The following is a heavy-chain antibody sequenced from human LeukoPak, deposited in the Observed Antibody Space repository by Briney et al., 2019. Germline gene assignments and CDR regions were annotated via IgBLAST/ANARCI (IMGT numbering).Heavy chain of an antibody. CDR2: ISAYNGNT. CDR1: GGTFSSYA. D-gene: IGHD2-15*01. V-gene: IGHV1-18*01. J-gene: IGHJ5*02. CDR3: ARDTAAAGGETNWFDP. Sequence: ASVKVSCKASGGTFSSYAISWVRQAPGQGLEWMGWISAYNGNTNYAQKLQGRVTMTTDTSTSTAYMELRSLRSDDTAVYYCARDTAAAGGETNWFDPWGQGTLVTVSS.